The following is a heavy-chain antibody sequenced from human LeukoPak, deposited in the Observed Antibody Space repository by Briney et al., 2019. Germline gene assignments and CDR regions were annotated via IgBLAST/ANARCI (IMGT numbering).Heavy chain of an antibody. Sequence: PSETLSLTCTVSGGSISSGGYYWSWIRQHPGKGLEWIVYIYYSGSTYYNPSLKSRVTISVDTSKNQFSLKLSSVTAADTAVYYCAAPLWFREGYYMDGGGKGTTVTVSS. J-gene: IGHJ6*03. CDR1: GGSISSGGYY. CDR2: IYYSGST. V-gene: IGHV4-31*03. D-gene: IGHD3-10*01. CDR3: AAPLWFREGYYMDG.